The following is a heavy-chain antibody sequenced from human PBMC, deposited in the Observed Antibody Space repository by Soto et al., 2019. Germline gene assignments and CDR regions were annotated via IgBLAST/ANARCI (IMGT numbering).Heavy chain of an antibody. CDR2: IYSGGTT. CDR1: GFIVSSNY. J-gene: IGHJ6*02. V-gene: IGHV3-53*02. CDR3: ARHITISGYYYGMDV. Sequence: EVQLVETGGGLIQPGGSLRLSCAASGFIVSSNYMSWVRQAPGKGLEWVSIIYSGGTTYYADSVKGRFTISRDNSKNTLYLQMNSLRVDDTAVYYCARHITISGYYYGMDVWGQGTTVTVSS. D-gene: IGHD3-3*01.